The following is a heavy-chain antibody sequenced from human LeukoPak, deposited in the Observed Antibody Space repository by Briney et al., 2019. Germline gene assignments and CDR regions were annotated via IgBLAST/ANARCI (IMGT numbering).Heavy chain of an antibody. J-gene: IGHJ4*02. CDR3: ANTARSCSWNPNFDY. CDR1: GFTFSSYW. V-gene: IGHV3-74*01. D-gene: IGHD6-13*01. CDR2: INSDGSST. Sequence: GGSLRLSCAASGFTFSSYWMHWVRQAPGKGLVWVSHINSDGSSTSYADSVKGRFTISRDNAKNTLYLQMNSLRAEDTAVYYCANTARSCSWNPNFDYWGQGTLVTVSS.